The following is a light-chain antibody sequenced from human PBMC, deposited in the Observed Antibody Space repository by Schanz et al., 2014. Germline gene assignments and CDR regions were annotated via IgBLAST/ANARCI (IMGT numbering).Light chain of an antibody. CDR1: SSNIGAGFD. CDR3: QSYDISVSVNFV. Sequence: QSVLTQPPSVSGAPGQRVTISCTGSSSNIGAGFDVHWYQHLPGTAPKLLIYGNSNRPSGVPDRFSGSKSGTSASLAITGLQAEDEADYYCQSYDISVSVNFVFGTGTKLTVL. J-gene: IGLJ1*01. CDR2: GNS. V-gene: IGLV1-40*01.